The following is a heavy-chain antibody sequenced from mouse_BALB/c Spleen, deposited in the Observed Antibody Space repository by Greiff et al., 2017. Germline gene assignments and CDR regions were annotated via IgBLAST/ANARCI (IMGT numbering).Heavy chain of an antibody. Sequence: EVKVIESGGGLVQPGGSLKLSCAASGFDFSRYWMSWVRQAPGKGLEWIGEINPDSSTINYTPSLKDKFIISRDNAKNTLYLQMSKVRSEDTALYYCARRGYLRAMDYWGQGTSVTVSS. V-gene: IGHV4-1*02. CDR1: GFDFSRYW. CDR3: ARRGYLRAMDY. CDR2: INPDSSTI. J-gene: IGHJ4*01. D-gene: IGHD3-1*01.